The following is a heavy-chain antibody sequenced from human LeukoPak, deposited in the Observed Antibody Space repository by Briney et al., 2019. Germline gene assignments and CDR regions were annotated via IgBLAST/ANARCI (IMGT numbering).Heavy chain of an antibody. CDR2: ISGSSGET. CDR1: GFSFPSFG. V-gene: IGHV1-18*01. Sequence: GASVKVSCKTSGFSFPSFGISWVRQAPGQGLEWMGRISGSSGETNSAQKFQGRITLTTDTSTRTAYMELRSLRSDDTAVYYCARVLAGHPGYWGQGTLVTVSS. CDR3: ARVLAGHPGY. D-gene: IGHD6-19*01. J-gene: IGHJ4*02.